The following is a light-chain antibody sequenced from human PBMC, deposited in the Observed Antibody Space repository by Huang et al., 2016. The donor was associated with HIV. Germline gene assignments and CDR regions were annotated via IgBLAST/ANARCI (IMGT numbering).Light chain of an antibody. CDR1: QSVSSN. V-gene: IGKV3-15*01. CDR3: QQYNNWPLT. J-gene: IGKJ4*01. Sequence: EIVMTQSPATLSVSPGERATLSCRASQSVSSNLVWYQQKPGQAPRLIIYGASPRATGVPARFSGSGSGTESTLTISSLQSEDFAVYYCQQYNNWPLTFGGGTKVEIK. CDR2: GAS.